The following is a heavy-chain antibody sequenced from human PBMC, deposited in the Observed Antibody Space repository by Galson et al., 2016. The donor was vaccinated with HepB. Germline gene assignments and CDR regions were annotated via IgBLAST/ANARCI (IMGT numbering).Heavy chain of an antibody. Sequence: LSLTCTVSGVSISSYYWSWIRQPPGKGLECTGYIYHSGSTNYNPSLRSRVTISVDTSKNQFSLKLSSVTAADTAVYFCARETPLPVAGTTWGQGTLVTVSS. CDR1: GVSISSYY. J-gene: IGHJ5*02. CDR3: ARETPLPVAGTT. CDR2: IYHSGST. D-gene: IGHD6-19*01. V-gene: IGHV4-59*01.